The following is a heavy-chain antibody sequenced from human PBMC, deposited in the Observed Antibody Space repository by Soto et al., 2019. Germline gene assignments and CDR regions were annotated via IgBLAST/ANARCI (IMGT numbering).Heavy chain of an antibody. CDR2: VYNGGST. CDR1: GGSVTSGSYY. CDR3: ARDQGIAVAVFDY. J-gene: IGHJ4*02. Sequence: QVQLQESGPGLVKPSETLSLTCTVSGGSVTSGSYYWSWIRQPPGKGLEWIGYVYNGGSTNYNPSLKSRVTISIDTSKRQISLKLSSVTAADTAVYYCARDQGIAVAVFDYWGQGTVVTVSS. V-gene: IGHV4-61*01. D-gene: IGHD6-19*01.